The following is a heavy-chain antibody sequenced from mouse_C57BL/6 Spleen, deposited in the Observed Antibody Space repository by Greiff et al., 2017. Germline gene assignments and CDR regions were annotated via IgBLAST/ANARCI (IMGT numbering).Heavy chain of an antibody. CDR1: GYTFTDYY. CDR2: INPYNGGT. J-gene: IGHJ3*01. CDR3: ARCLITTVAPFAY. Sequence: EVKLMESGPVLVKPGASVKMSCKASGYTFTDYYMNWVKQSHGKSLEWIGVINPYNGGTSYNQKFKGKATLTVDKSSSTAYMELNSLTSEDSAVYYCARCLITTVAPFAYWGQGTLVTVSA. D-gene: IGHD1-1*01. V-gene: IGHV1-19*01.